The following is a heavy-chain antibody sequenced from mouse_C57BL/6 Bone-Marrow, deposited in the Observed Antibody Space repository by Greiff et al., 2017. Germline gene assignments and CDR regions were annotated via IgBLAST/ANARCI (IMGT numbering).Heavy chain of an antibody. Sequence: EVQLQQSGAELVRPGASVKLSCTASGFTFTDDYMHWVKQRPEQGLEWLGWIDPEDGATEYAAKFSGKATITADTSSNTAYLQRSSLPSEDTAVYYYTTYCYGSSGWGQGTTLTVSS. CDR3: TTYCYGSSG. CDR2: IDPEDGAT. CDR1: GFTFTDDY. J-gene: IGHJ2*01. V-gene: IGHV14-4*01. D-gene: IGHD1-1*01.